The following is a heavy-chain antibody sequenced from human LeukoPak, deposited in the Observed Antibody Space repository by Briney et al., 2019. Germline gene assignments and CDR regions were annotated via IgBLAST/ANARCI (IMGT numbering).Heavy chain of an antibody. CDR2: IIPMFGIA. Sequence: ASGRDSCKASGGTFINYVISWVRQAPGQGREWRRGIIPMFGIANYAQKFQGRVTTSPDEPTRTGYMEMSSMISEDTAVYYCARSYYYGSETYWHTNWFDRWGQGTPVTVCS. CDR1: GGTFINYV. D-gene: IGHD3-10*01. CDR3: ARSYYYGSETYWHTNWFDR. J-gene: IGHJ5*02. V-gene: IGHV1-69*13.